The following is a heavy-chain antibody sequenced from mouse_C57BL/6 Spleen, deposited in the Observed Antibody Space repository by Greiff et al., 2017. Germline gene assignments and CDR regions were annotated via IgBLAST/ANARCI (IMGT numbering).Heavy chain of an antibody. J-gene: IGHJ4*01. Sequence: EVKLMESGGGLVKPGGSLKLSCAASGFTFSDYGMHWVRLAPEKGLEWVAYISSGSSTIYYADTVQGRFAISRDNAKNTLFLQMTSLRSEDTAMYYCARTTVVAGYAMDYWGQGTSVTVAS. D-gene: IGHD1-1*01. CDR3: ARTTVVAGYAMDY. V-gene: IGHV5-17*01. CDR2: ISSGSSTI. CDR1: GFTFSDYG.